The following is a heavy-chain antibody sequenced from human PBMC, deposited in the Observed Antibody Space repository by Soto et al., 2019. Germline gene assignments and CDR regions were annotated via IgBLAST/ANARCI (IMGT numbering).Heavy chain of an antibody. CDR3: ARGVAALYGMDV. CDR2: INHSGST. Sequence: QVQLQQWGAGLLKPSETLSLSCAVYGGSFSGYYWSWIRQPAGKGLEWIGEINHSGSTNYNPSLKSRVTISVDTSKNQFSLKLSSVTAADTAVYYCARGVAALYGMDVWGQGTTVTVTS. D-gene: IGHD6-13*01. CDR1: GGSFSGYY. V-gene: IGHV4-34*01. J-gene: IGHJ6*02.